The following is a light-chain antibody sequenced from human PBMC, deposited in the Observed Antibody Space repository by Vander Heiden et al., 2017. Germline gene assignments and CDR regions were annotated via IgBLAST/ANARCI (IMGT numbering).Light chain of an antibody. J-gene: IGLJ3*02. CDR3: SSYTSSSTKG. Sequence: QSALTQPASVSGSPGQSITISCTGNSSDVGGYNYVSWYQQHPGKAPKLMIYDVSNRPSGVSNRVSGSKSGNTASLTISGLQAEDEADYYCSSYTSSSTKGFGGGTKLTVL. CDR1: SSDVGGYNY. V-gene: IGLV2-14*03. CDR2: DVS.